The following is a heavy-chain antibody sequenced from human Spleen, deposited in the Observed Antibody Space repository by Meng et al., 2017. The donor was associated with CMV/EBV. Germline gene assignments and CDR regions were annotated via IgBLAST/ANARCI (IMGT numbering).Heavy chain of an antibody. CDR1: GGSFSGYT. J-gene: IGHJ4*02. D-gene: IGHD2-8*01. Sequence: LQEWGAGRLKHSGTLSLTCAVYGGSFSGYTGGWIRQPPGKGLEWIGEINHSGRTNYNPSLKSRVTISVDTSKNQFSLKLSFGTAADTAVYYCAREGMAIKALGYWGQGTLVTVSS. CDR3: AREGMAIKALGY. V-gene: IGHV4-34*01. CDR2: INHSGRT.